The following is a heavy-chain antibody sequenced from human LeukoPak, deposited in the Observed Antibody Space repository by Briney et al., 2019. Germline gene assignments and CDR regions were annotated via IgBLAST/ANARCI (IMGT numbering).Heavy chain of an antibody. V-gene: IGHV3-30*04. CDR1: GFTFSNCA. CDR2: ISYDGSYK. CDR3: AKDRVYSSSWGAVNWFDP. D-gene: IGHD6-13*01. J-gene: IGHJ5*02. Sequence: GGSLRLSCAASGFTFSNCAMHWVRQAPGKGLEWVAVISYDGSYKDYAYSVNGRFTISKDNSKNTLYLQMNSLRAEDTAVYYCAKDRVYSSSWGAVNWFDPWGQGTLVTVSS.